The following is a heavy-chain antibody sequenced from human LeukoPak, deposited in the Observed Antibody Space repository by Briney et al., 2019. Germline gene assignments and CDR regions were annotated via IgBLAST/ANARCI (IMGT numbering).Heavy chain of an antibody. V-gene: IGHV4-39*07. CDR3: ARISSSWYPYYFDY. Sequence: SETLSLTCTVSGGSITRSSYHWGWIRQPPGKGLEWIGSIYYSGTTYYNPSLKSRVTILVDTSKNQFSLKLSSVTAADTAVYYCARISSSWYPYYFDYWGQGTLVTVSS. D-gene: IGHD6-13*01. CDR1: GGSITRSSYH. CDR2: IYYSGTT. J-gene: IGHJ4*02.